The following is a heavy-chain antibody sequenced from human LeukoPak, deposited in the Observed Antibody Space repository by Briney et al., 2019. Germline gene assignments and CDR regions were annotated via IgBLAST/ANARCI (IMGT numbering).Heavy chain of an antibody. V-gene: IGHV3-7*01. D-gene: IGHD5-18*01. CDR2: IKQDGSEK. Sequence: GGSLRLSCAASGFTFSSYWMSWVRQAPGKGLEWVANIKQDGSEKYYVDSVKGRFTISRDNAKNSLYLQMNSLRAEDTAVYYCARGKRYTRIQLWFDYWGQGTLVTVSS. J-gene: IGHJ4*02. CDR3: ARGKRYTRIQLWFDY. CDR1: GFTFSSYW.